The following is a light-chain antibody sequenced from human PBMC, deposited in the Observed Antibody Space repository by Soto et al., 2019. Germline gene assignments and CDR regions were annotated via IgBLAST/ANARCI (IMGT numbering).Light chain of an antibody. Sequence: QSALTQPASVSGSPGQSITISCTGTSSDVGGYNYVSWYQQHPGKAPKLMIYDVSNRPSGVPNRFSGSKSGNTASLTISGLRAEEEADYYCSSYASSSTLVVFGGGTKLTVL. J-gene: IGLJ2*01. CDR2: DVS. CDR3: SSYASSSTLVV. CDR1: SSDVGGYNY. V-gene: IGLV2-14*01.